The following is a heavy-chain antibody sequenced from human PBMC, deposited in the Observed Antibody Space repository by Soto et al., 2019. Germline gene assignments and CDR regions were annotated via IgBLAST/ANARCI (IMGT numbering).Heavy chain of an antibody. Sequence: LSLTCTVSGASITSSYWSWIRQSPGKGLEWIAYVYHTGATNYNPSLKSRVTISLDTSQSQFSLNLTSLTTADTAVYFCARGGNRYSNVASGVGGFDYWGQGSLVTVSS. CDR2: VYHTGAT. CDR1: GASITSSY. V-gene: IGHV4-59*01. D-gene: IGHD5-12*01. CDR3: ARGGNRYSNVASGVGGFDY. J-gene: IGHJ4*02.